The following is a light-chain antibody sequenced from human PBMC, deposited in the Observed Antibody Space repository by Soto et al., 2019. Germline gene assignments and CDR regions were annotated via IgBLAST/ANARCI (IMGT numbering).Light chain of an antibody. CDR3: QQYGSSGT. V-gene: IGKV3-20*01. Sequence: LSHTPRTLSLSPGERATLSCRASQSVSSSYLAWYQQKPGQAPSLLNYGASNRATGTPDRFSGSGCGKDFTLTSSRQEAEDLAVYCCQQYGSSGTFGQGTKVDIK. CDR1: QSVSSSY. CDR2: GAS. J-gene: IGKJ1*01.